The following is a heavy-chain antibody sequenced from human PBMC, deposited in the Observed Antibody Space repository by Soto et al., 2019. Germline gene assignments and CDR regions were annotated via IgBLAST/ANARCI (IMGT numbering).Heavy chain of an antibody. D-gene: IGHD5-18*01. Sequence: SETLSLTCAVPGDSIRSDKWWSWVRQPPGKGLEWIGEIHHSGNSNYNPSLKSRVIISVDKSENQFSLNLSSVTDADTAVYYCARASPVVTDVWGQGTTVTVSS. CDR2: IHHSGNS. V-gene: IGHV4-4*02. CDR3: ARASPVVTDV. J-gene: IGHJ6*02. CDR1: GDSIRSDKW.